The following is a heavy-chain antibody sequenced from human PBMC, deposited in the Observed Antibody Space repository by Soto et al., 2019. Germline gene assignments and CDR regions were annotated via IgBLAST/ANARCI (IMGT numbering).Heavy chain of an antibody. J-gene: IGHJ6*02. Sequence: QITLKESGPTLVKPTQTLTLTCTFSGFSLNTGGMGVGWIRQPPGKALEWLALIYWDGDRRYSPSLMSRLTIAKDTSKNQVVLTMTNMDPVDTATYSLVHSRCGGDCLQSYSSHYYYGMDIWGQGTTVTVSS. CDR1: GFSLNTGGMG. CDR2: IYWDGDR. D-gene: IGHD2-21*02. CDR3: VHSRCGGDCLQSYSSHYYYGMDI. V-gene: IGHV2-5*02.